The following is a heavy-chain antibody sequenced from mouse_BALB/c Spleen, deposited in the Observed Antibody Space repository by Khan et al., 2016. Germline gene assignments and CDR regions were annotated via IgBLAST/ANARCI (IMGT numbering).Heavy chain of an antibody. CDR3: ARGYGSSDYAMDY. CDR2: ISYSGST. D-gene: IGHD1-1*01. Sequence: VQLQQSGPGLVKPSQSLSLTCTVTGYSITSDYAWNWIRQFPGNKLEWMGYISYSGSTSYNPSLQSRISITRDTSKNQFFLPLNSVTTEDTATYYCARGYGSSDYAMDYWGQGTSVTVSS. J-gene: IGHJ4*01. CDR1: GYSITSDYA. V-gene: IGHV3-2*02.